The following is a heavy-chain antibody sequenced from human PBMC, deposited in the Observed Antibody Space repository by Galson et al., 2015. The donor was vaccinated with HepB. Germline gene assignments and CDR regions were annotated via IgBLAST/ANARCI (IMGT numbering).Heavy chain of an antibody. CDR2: IYYSGST. CDR3: ARAPTDDSEYFQH. Sequence: ETLSLTCTVSGGSISSYYWSWIRQPPGKGLEWIGYIYYSGSTNYNPSLKSRVTISVDTSKNQFSLKLSSGTAADTAVYYCARAPTDDSEYFQHWGQGTLVTVSS. D-gene: IGHD2-21*02. J-gene: IGHJ1*01. V-gene: IGHV4-59*01. CDR1: GGSISSYY.